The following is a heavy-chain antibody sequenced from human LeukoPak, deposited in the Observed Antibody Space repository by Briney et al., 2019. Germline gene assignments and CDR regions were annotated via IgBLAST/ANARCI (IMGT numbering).Heavy chain of an antibody. D-gene: IGHD2-8*02. J-gene: IGHJ4*02. CDR3: AKEGLLGGYYFDL. Sequence: PGRSLRLSCAASGFTFSRYSMAWVRQAPGRGLEWVSTVGGRGGPRTFYADSVQGRFTVSRDNSRDTVYLQMDSLGAEDTAIYYSAKEGLLGGYYFDLWGQGALVTVSS. V-gene: IGHV3-23*01. CDR1: GFTFSRYS. CDR2: VGGRGGPRT.